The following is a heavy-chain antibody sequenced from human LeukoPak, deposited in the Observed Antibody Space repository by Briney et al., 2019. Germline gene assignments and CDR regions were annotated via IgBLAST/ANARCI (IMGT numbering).Heavy chain of an antibody. CDR1: GFTFSSYG. CDR3: ARGMVGATYFDY. V-gene: IGHV3-30*03. CDR2: TSYDGSNK. J-gene: IGHJ4*02. D-gene: IGHD1-26*01. Sequence: GRSLRLSCAASGFTFSSYGIHWVRQAPGKGLEWVAATSYDGSNKHYADSVKGRFTISRDNSKNTLYLQMNGLRAEDTAVYYCARGMVGATYFDYWGQGTLVTVSS.